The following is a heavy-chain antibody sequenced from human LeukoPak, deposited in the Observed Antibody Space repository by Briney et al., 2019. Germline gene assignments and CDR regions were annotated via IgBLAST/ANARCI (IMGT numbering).Heavy chain of an antibody. V-gene: IGHV3-21*05. J-gene: IGHJ4*02. CDR3: ARVRTWVAVPGPFDY. CDR2: ISDSSSFK. D-gene: IGHD6-19*01. Sequence: GGSLRLSCAASGFTFSTYSMNWVRQAPGKGLEWISYISDSSSFKYYADSVKGRFIISRDNAKNSLYLQMNSLRAGDTAVYYCARVRTWVAVPGPFDYWGQGTLVTVSS. CDR1: GFTFSTYS.